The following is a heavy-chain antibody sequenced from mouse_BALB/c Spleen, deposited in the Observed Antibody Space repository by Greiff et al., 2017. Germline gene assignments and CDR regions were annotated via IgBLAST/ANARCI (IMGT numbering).Heavy chain of an antibody. Sequence: EVKLMESGGGLVQPGGSLRLSCATSGFTFTDYYMSWVRQPPGKALEWLGFIRNKANGYTTEYSASVKGRFTISRDNSQSILYLQMNTLRAEDSATYYCARDNYYGSSYRGYFDVWGAGTTVTVSS. V-gene: IGHV7-3*02. CDR3: ARDNYYGSSYRGYFDV. CDR2: IRNKANGYTT. CDR1: GFTFTDYY. J-gene: IGHJ1*01. D-gene: IGHD1-1*01.